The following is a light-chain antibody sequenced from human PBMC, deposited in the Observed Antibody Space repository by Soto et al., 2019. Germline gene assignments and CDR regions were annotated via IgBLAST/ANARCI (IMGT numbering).Light chain of an antibody. J-gene: IGKJ2*01. CDR1: QSVSSN. V-gene: IGKV3-15*01. Sequence: EIVMTQSPATLSVSPGERATLSCRASQSVSSNLAWYKQKPGKAPRLLIYGASTRATGIPARFSGSGSGTKFTLTISSLQSEDVAVYYCQQYNNWPRTFGQGTKLEIK. CDR2: GAS. CDR3: QQYNNWPRT.